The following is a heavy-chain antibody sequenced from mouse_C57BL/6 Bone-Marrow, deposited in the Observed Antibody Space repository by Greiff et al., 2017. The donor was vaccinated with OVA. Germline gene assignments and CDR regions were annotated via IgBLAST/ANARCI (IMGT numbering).Heavy chain of an antibody. CDR3: ARLGNWSWFAC. V-gene: IGHV1-82*01. J-gene: IGHJ3*01. CDR1: GYAFSSSW. Sequence: QVQLKESGPELVKPGASVKISCKASGYAFSSSWMNWVKQRPGKGLEWIGRIYPGDGDTNYNGKFKGKATLTADKSSSTAYMQLSSLTSEDSAVYFCARLGNWSWFACWGQGTLVTVSA. D-gene: IGHD4-1*01. CDR2: IYPGDGDT.